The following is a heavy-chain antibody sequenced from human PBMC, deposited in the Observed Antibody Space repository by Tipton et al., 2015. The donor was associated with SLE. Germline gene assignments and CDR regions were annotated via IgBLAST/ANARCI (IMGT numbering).Heavy chain of an antibody. Sequence: LRLSCAAPGFTFSSYWMSWVRQAPGKGLEWIGEINHSGSTNYNPSLKSRVTISVDTSKNHFSLKLSAGTAADTAVYYWAKSPLVTTLGDHWYLDLWGRGPLVTVSS. CDR3: AKSPLVTTLGDHWYLDL. CDR2: INHSGST. V-gene: IGHV4-34*08. CDR1: GFTFSSYW. D-gene: IGHD3-16*01. J-gene: IGHJ2*01.